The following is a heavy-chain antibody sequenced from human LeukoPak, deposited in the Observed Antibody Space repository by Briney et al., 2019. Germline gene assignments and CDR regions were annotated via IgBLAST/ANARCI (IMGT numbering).Heavy chain of an antibody. V-gene: IGHV4-4*07. Sequence: PSETLSLTCTVSGGSISSYYWSWIRQPAGQGLEWIGRIYSSGSTNYNPSIKSRVTMSVDTSKNQFSLGLSSVTAADMAMYYCASVSRGYYIDYWGQGTLVTVSS. CDR1: GGSISSYY. J-gene: IGHJ4*02. D-gene: IGHD3-22*01. CDR2: IYSSGST. CDR3: ASVSRGYYIDY.